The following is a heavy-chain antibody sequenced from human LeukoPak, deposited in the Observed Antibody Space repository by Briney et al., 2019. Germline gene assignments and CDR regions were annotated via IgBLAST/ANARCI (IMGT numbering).Heavy chain of an antibody. CDR2: TFHSGST. CDR1: GYSINSGYF. D-gene: IGHD3-10*01. V-gene: IGHV4-38-2*01. Sequence: PSETLSLTCAVSGYSINSGYFWGWIRQSPGKGLEWIGATFHSGSTYYNPSLKSRVTISLHTSKNQFSLNLTSVTAADTGMYYCARALRSGSYYYFYGMDVWGKGTTVTVSS. CDR3: ARALRSGSYYYFYGMDV. J-gene: IGHJ6*04.